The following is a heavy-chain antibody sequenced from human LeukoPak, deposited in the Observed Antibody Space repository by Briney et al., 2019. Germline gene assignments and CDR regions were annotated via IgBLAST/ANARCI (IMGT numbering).Heavy chain of an antibody. D-gene: IGHD3-22*01. CDR1: GFTFGDYA. J-gene: IGHJ4*02. V-gene: IGHV3-49*03. CDR2: IRSKAYGGTT. Sequence: GGSLRLSCTASGFTFGDYAMSWFRQAPGKGLEWVGFIRSKAYGGTTEYAASVKGRFTISRDDSKSIAYLQMNSLKTEDTAVYYCTTDGNYYDSSSLYYFDYWGQGTLVTVSS. CDR3: TTDGNYYDSSSLYYFDY.